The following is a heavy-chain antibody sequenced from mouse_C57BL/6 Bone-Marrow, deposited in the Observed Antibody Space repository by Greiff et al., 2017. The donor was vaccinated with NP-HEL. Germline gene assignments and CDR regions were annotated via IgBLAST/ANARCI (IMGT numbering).Heavy chain of an antibody. D-gene: IGHD2-4*01. CDR1: GFTFRDYY. Sequence: EVKLMESEGGLVQPGSSMKLSCTAPGFTFRDYYMAWVRQVPEKGLEWVANINYDGSCTYYLDSLKSRFLISRDNANNIPYLQMSSLNSEDTATYYCAREGGLRRRTYAMDYWGQGTSVTVSS. J-gene: IGHJ4*01. V-gene: IGHV5-16*01. CDR3: AREGGLRRRTYAMDY. CDR2: INYDGSCT.